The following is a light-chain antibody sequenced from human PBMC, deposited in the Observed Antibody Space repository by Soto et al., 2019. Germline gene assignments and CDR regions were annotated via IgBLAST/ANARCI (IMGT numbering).Light chain of an antibody. CDR3: CSSAGSYSYV. Sequence: QSALTQPRSVSGSPGQSVTISCTGTSSDVGGYNYVSWYQQYPGKAPKLMIYDVSKRPSGVPDRFSGSKSGNTASLTSSGLQAEDEADYYCCSSAGSYSYVFGTGTKLTVL. CDR2: DVS. V-gene: IGLV2-11*01. CDR1: SSDVGGYNY. J-gene: IGLJ1*01.